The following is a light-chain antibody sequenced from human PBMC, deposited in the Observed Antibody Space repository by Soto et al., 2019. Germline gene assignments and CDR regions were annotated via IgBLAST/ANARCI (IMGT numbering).Light chain of an antibody. Sequence: EIVLTQSPGTLSLSPGERATLSCRASQSVSSSYLAWYQQKPGQAPRLLIYGASSRATGIPDRFSGSGSGTDFTLTISRLEPEDFAVYYCQQYGSSPDPFGPGTKVDIK. V-gene: IGKV3-20*01. CDR1: QSVSSSY. CDR2: GAS. CDR3: QQYGSSPDP. J-gene: IGKJ3*01.